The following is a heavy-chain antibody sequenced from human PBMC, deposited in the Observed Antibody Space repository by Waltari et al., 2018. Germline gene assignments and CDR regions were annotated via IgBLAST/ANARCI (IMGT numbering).Heavy chain of an antibody. CDR1: GYSISSGYY. CDR2: IYHSGST. CDR3: ARDHIIPYYYDSSGYYYGSFDI. D-gene: IGHD3-22*01. V-gene: IGHV4-38-2*02. Sequence: QVQLQESGPGQVKPSETLSLTCAVSGYSISSGYYWGWIRQPPGTGLEWIGSIYHSGSTYYNPSLKSRVTISVDTSKNQFSLKLSSVTAADTAVYYCARDHIIPYYYDSSGYYYGSFDIWGQGTMVTVSS. J-gene: IGHJ3*02.